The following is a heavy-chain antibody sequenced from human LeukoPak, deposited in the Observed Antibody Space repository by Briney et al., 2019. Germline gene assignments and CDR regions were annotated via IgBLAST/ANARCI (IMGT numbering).Heavy chain of an antibody. CDR1: GFTVSSNY. V-gene: IGHV3-53*01. D-gene: IGHD3-10*01. CDR3: ARTLWFGEYSPRFDP. Sequence: PGGSLRLSCAASGFTVSSNYMSWVRQAPGKGLEWVSVIYSGGSTYYADSVKGRFTISRDNSKNTLYLQMNSLRAEDTAVYYCARTLWFGEYSPRFDPWGQGTLVTVSS. CDR2: IYSGGST. J-gene: IGHJ5*02.